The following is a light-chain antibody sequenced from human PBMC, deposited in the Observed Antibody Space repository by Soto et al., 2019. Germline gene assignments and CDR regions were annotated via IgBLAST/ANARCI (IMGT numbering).Light chain of an antibody. CDR3: QQLYSHPLT. CDR2: SAS. J-gene: IGKJ4*01. CDR1: QGITSY. Sequence: DVQVTQSPASLSASIGDRVTITCRASQGITSYLAWYQQRPGKAPGLLIYSASTLQSGVPSRFSGSGYGTDFSLTISNLQPEDFATYYCQQLYSHPLTFGGGTKVDIK. V-gene: IGKV1-9*01.